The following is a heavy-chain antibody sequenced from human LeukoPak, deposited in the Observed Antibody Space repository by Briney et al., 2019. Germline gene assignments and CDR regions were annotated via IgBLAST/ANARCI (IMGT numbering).Heavy chain of an antibody. Sequence: PGGSLRLSCAASGFTFSDYYMSWIRQAPGKGLEWVTYISSSGSTIYYADSVKGRFTISRDNAKNSLYLQMNSLRAEDTAVYYCARSDIVGAIEGYFDYWGQGTLDTVSS. CDR3: ARSDIVGAIEGYFDY. J-gene: IGHJ4*02. CDR1: GFTFSDYY. V-gene: IGHV3-11*01. CDR2: ISSSGSTI. D-gene: IGHD1-26*01.